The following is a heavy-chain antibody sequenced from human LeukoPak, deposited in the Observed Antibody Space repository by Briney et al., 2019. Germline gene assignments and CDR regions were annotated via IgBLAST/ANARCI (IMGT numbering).Heavy chain of an antibody. CDR2: ISYDEREK. J-gene: IGHJ4*02. Sequence: PGGSLRLSCAASGFTFSRYAMHWVRQAPGKGLKWVALISYDEREKYYAESVKGRFTVSRDNSKNTLYLQMNTLRGEDTAMYYCASDYGGNCCSYFDYWGQGTLVTVSS. CDR3: ASDYGGNCCSYFDY. V-gene: IGHV3-30*04. D-gene: IGHD4-23*01. CDR1: GFTFSRYA.